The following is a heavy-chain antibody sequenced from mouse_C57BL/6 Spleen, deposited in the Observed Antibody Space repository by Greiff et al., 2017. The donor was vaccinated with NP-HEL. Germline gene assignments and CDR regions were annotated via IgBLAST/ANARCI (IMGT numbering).Heavy chain of an antibody. CDR1: GYTFTSYG. CDR3: SRRGWYGYYFDY. J-gene: IGHJ2*01. V-gene: IGHV1-81*01. CDR2: IYPRSGNN. Sequence: QVQLQQSGAELARPGASVKLSCKASGYTFTSYGISWVKQRTGQGLEWIGEIYPRSGNNYYNEKFKGKATLTAAKASSTAYMELRSLTSEDSAVYFCSRRGWYGYYFDYWGQGTTLTVSS. D-gene: IGHD1-1*02.